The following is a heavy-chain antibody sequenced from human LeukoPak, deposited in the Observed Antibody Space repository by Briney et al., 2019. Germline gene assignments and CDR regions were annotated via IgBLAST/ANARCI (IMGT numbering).Heavy chain of an antibody. Sequence: PGGSLRLSCVASGFTFSGSAIHWVRQASGKGLEWVARIRSKANNYATAYATSVKGRFTISRDDSKNTAYLQLNSLKTEDTAVYYCTSLYENNDYWGQGTLVTVPS. V-gene: IGHV3-73*01. D-gene: IGHD5/OR15-5a*01. CDR2: IRSKANNYAT. J-gene: IGHJ4*02. CDR1: GFTFSGSA. CDR3: TSLYENNDY.